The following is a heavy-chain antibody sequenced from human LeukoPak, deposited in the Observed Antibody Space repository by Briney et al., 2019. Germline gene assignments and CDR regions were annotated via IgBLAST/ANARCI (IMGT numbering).Heavy chain of an antibody. Sequence: SETLSLTCTVSGGSLSSYYWSWIRQPPGKGLEWIGRIYTSGSTNYNPSLKSRVTISVDTSKNQFSLKLSSVTAADTAVYYCARGPSHYCSGGSCPTLIDYWGQGTLVTVSS. CDR1: GGSLSSYY. D-gene: IGHD2-15*01. CDR2: IYTSGST. J-gene: IGHJ4*02. CDR3: ARGPSHYCSGGSCPTLIDY. V-gene: IGHV4-4*08.